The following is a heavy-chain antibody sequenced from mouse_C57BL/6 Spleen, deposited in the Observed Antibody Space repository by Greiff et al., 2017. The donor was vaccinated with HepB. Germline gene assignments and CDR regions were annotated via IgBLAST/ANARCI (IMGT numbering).Heavy chain of an antibody. V-gene: IGHV5-4*01. CDR2: ISDGGSYT. Sequence: EVQGVESGGGLVKPGGSLKLSCAASGFTFSSYAMSWVRQTPEKRLEWVATISDGGSYTYYPDNVKGRFTITRDNAKNNLYLQMSHLKSEDTAMYYCARDYGSSSIFDYWGQGTTLTVSS. J-gene: IGHJ2*01. CDR1: GFTFSSYA. CDR3: ARDYGSSSIFDY. D-gene: IGHD1-1*01.